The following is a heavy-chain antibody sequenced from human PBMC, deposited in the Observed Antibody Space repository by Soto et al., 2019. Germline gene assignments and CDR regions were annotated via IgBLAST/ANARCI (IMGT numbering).Heavy chain of an antibody. CDR3: ARDQSYDILTGYYDYYYYMDV. CDR1: GFTFSSYW. V-gene: IGHV3-74*01. CDR2: INSDGSST. Sequence: EVQLVESGGGLVQPGGSLRLSCAASGFTFSSYWMHWVRQAPGKGLVWVSRINSDGSSTSYADSVKGRFTISRDNAKNTRYLQMNSLRAEDTAVYYCARDQSYDILTGYYDYYYYMDVWGKGTTVTVSS. D-gene: IGHD3-9*01. J-gene: IGHJ6*03.